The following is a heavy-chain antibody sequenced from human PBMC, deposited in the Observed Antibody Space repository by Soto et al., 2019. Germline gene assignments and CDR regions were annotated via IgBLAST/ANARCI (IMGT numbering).Heavy chain of an antibody. CDR3: ARHVRDSGDYVWGGYYFDY. D-gene: IGHD3-16*01. J-gene: IGHJ4*02. V-gene: IGHV4-59*08. Sequence: SETLSLTCTVSXGSIXXXXWSWIXXXPGXXXEWIGYIYYSGSTNYNPSLKSRVTISVDTSQNQFSLKLSSVTAADTAVYYCARHVRDSGDYVWGGYYFDYWGQGTLVTVSS. CDR2: IYYSGST. CDR1: XGSIXXXX.